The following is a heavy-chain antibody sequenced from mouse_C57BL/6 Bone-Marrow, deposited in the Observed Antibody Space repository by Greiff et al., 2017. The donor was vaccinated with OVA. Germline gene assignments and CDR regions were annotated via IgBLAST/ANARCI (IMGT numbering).Heavy chain of an antibody. V-gene: IGHV1-18*01. CDR2: INPNNGGT. Sequence: EVQLQQSGPELVKPGASVKIPCKASGYTFTDYNMDWVKQSHGKSLEWIGDINPNNGGTIYNQKFKGKATLTVDKSSSTAYMGLRSLTSEDAAVYYCAGDWGCDAQFAYWGQGTLVTVSA. CDR3: AGDWGCDAQFAY. CDR1: GYTFTDYN. J-gene: IGHJ3*01.